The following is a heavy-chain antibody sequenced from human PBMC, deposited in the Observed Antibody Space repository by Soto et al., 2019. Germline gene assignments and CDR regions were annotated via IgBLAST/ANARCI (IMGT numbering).Heavy chain of an antibody. D-gene: IGHD3-9*01. J-gene: IGHJ4*02. CDR3: ARAGYYDILTGYYMIDY. CDR1: GGSISSDY. V-gene: IGHV4-59*08. Sequence: SETLSLTCTVSGGSISSDYWSWIRQPPGKGLEWIGYIYYSGSTNYNPSLKSRVTISVDTSKNQFSLKLSSVTAADTAVYYCARAGYYDILTGYYMIDYWGQGTLVTVSS. CDR2: IYYSGST.